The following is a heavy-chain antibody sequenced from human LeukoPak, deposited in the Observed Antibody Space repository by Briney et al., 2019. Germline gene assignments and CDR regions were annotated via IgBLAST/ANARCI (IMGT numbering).Heavy chain of an antibody. J-gene: IGHJ4*02. CDR2: IYYSGST. CDR3: ARENWNYGIDY. V-gene: IGHV4-59*01. CDR1: GGSIISYY. Sequence: SETLSLTCTVSGGSIISYYWSWIRQPPGKGLEWIGYIYYSGSTNYNPSLKSRVTISVETSKHQISLNLSSVTAADTAVYYCARENWNYGIDYWGQGTLVTVSS. D-gene: IGHD1-7*01.